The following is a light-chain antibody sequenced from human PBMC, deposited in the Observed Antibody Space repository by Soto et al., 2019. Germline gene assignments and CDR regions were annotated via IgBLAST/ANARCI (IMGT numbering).Light chain of an antibody. CDR2: GAS. J-gene: IGKJ5*01. CDR1: ERIYSAY. V-gene: IGKV3-20*01. Sequence: EVVLTQSPGTLSLSRGERSARSCRSSERIYSAYLAWYQQKPGQAPRLLIHGASSRATGIPDRISGSGSGTDFTLTISRLEPEDFAVYYCQQYGSSPITFGQGTRLEIK. CDR3: QQYGSSPIT.